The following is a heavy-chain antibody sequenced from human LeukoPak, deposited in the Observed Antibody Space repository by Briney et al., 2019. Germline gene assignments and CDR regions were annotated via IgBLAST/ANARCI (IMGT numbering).Heavy chain of an antibody. V-gene: IGHV1-18*04. Sequence: WASVKVSCKASGYTFTGYYMHWVRQAPGQGLEWMGWISGYNGHTKYAQKFQGRVTMTTDTSTSTAYMELRSLTSDDTAVFYCARGLPPRRNYDSSGYYSYYFDYWGQGTLVTVSS. J-gene: IGHJ4*02. D-gene: IGHD3-22*01. CDR1: GYTFTGYY. CDR2: ISGYNGHT. CDR3: ARGLPPRRNYDSSGYYSYYFDY.